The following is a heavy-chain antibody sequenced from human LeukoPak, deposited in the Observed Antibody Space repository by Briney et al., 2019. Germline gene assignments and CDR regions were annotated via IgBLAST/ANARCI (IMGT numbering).Heavy chain of an antibody. D-gene: IGHD3-10*01. CDR1: GFPFHNYW. J-gene: IGHJ4*02. Sequence: GGSLRLSCATSGFPFHNYWMTWVRQGPGRGLEWLANIDQDETEKNYVDSVKGRFTISRDNAEKSLYLRMTSLRVEDTAIYYCGRGLYGSGRRSLMAHWGPGTLVTVSS. CDR2: IDQDETEK. V-gene: IGHV3-7*03. CDR3: GRGLYGSGRRSLMAH.